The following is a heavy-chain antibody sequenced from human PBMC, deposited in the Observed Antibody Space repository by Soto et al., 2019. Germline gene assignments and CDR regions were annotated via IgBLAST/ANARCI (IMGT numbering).Heavy chain of an antibody. CDR1: GFTFSSYG. J-gene: IGHJ1*01. D-gene: IGHD2-15*01. V-gene: IGHV3-30*18. CDR3: EKDRRAIVVVVAATSYFQH. CDR2: ISYDGSNK. Sequence: QVQLVESGGGVVQPGRSLRLSCAASGFTFSSYGMHWVRQAPGKGLEWVAVISYDGSNKYYADSVKGRFTISRDNSKNTLYLQMDSLRAEDTAVYYCEKDRRAIVVVVAATSYFQHWGQGTLVTVSS.